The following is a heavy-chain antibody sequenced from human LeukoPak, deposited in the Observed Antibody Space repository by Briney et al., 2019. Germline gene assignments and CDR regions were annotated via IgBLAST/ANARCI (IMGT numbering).Heavy chain of an antibody. CDR1: GFTFSSYS. J-gene: IGHJ4*02. D-gene: IGHD5-18*01. CDR2: IGSSSSYI. Sequence: GGSLRLSCAASGFTFSSYSMNWVRQAPGKGLEWVSSIGSSSSYIYYADSVKGRFTISRDNAKNSLYLQMNSLRAEDTAVYYCARGYSYGYRFDYWGQGTLVTVSS. CDR3: ARGYSYGYRFDY. V-gene: IGHV3-21*01.